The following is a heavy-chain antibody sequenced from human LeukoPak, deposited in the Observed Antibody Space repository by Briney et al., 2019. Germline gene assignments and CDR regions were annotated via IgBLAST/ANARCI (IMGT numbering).Heavy chain of an antibody. CDR3: AISGVRCSGGSCYSPPTYYFDY. J-gene: IGHJ4*02. CDR1: GFNFASYA. Sequence: GGSLRLSCTASGFNFASYAMKWVRQAPGKGLESVSAISGDGRSTYYAGSVKGRFTISRDNSKNTLYLQMNSLRAEDTAVYYCAISGVRCSGGSCYSPPTYYFDYWGQGTLVTVSS. D-gene: IGHD2-15*01. V-gene: IGHV3-23*01. CDR2: ISGDGRST.